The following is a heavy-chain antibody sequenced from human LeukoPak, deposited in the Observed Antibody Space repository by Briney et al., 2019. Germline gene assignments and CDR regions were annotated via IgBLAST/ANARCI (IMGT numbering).Heavy chain of an antibody. CDR2: INADGSST. J-gene: IGHJ6*03. Sequence: GGSLRLSCAASAFSLSAYNMNWVRQAPGKGLVWVSSINADGSSTSYADSMKGRFTISRDNAKNTLYLQMNSLRAEDTAVYYCASQQSFHYYYMDVWGKGTTVTVSS. V-gene: IGHV3-74*01. CDR3: ASQQSFHYYYMDV. D-gene: IGHD2/OR15-2a*01. CDR1: AFSLSAYN.